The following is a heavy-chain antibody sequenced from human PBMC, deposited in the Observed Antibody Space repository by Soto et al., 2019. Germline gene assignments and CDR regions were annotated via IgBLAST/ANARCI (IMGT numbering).Heavy chain of an antibody. D-gene: IGHD1-26*01. CDR2: INGDGSEE. V-gene: IGHV3-7*05. CDR3: APDQWDLRVY. J-gene: IGHJ4*02. CDR1: GFSFSNFW. Sequence: EIQLVESGGGLVQPGGSLRLSCAASGFSFSNFWMSWVRQPPGKGLEWLALINGDGSEEYYVDSVEGRFTISRDNTRKSLYLQMHSPSAEDTAVFYWAPDQWDLRVYWGLGTLVTVS.